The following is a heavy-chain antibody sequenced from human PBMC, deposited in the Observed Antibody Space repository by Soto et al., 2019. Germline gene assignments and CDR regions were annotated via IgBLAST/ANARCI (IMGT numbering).Heavy chain of an antibody. CDR1: GGAFSSYA. J-gene: IGHJ6*02. V-gene: IGHV1-69*12. Sequence: QVQLVQSGAEVKKPGSSVKVSCKASGGAFSSYAISWVRQAPGQGLEWMGGIIPIFGTANYAQKFQGRVPITADXXTXTXXMELSSLRSEDTAVYYCARGGIIADRSHYYYGMDVWGQGTTVTVSS. CDR3: ARGGIIADRSHYYYGMDV. CDR2: IIPIFGTA. D-gene: IGHD6-6*01.